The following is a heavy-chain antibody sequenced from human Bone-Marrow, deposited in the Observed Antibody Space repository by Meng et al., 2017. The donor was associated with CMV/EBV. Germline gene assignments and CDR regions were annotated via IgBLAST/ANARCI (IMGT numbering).Heavy chain of an antibody. Sequence: GESLKISCAASGFTFSSYDMHWVRQAPGKGLEWMALISYDGSNKYYADSVKGRFTISRDNSKNTLYLQMNSLRAEDTAVYYCAREIIVVVPAAGFDYWGQGTLVTVSS. CDR3: AREIIVVVPAAGFDY. D-gene: IGHD2-2*01. V-gene: IGHV3-30-3*01. CDR1: GFTFSSYD. CDR2: ISYDGSNK. J-gene: IGHJ4*02.